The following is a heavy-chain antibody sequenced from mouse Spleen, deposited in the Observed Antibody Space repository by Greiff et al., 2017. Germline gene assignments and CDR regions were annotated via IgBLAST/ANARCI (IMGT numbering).Heavy chain of an antibody. CDR3: ARLVYFDY. Sequence: EVKVVESGGGLVKPGGSLKLSCAASGFTFSSYAMSWVRQTPEKRLEWVATISSGGSYTYYPDSVKGRFTISRDNAKNTLYLQMSSLRSEDTAMYYCARLVYFDYWGQGTTLTVSS. CDR2: ISSGGSYT. V-gene: IGHV5-9-1*01. J-gene: IGHJ2*01. CDR1: GFTFSSYA.